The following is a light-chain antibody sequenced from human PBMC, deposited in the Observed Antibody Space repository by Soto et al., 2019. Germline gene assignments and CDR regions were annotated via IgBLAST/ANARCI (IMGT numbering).Light chain of an antibody. CDR2: GAS. J-gene: IGKJ1*01. V-gene: IGKV3-20*01. CDR3: QQYGRSPPWT. CDR1: QSVSVN. Sequence: EIVLTQSPATLSVSPGERATLSCRASQSVSVNLAWYQQKPGQAPRLLIYGASTRATGIPDRFSGSGSGTDFTLTISRLEPEDFAVYYCQQYGRSPPWTFGQGTKVDNK.